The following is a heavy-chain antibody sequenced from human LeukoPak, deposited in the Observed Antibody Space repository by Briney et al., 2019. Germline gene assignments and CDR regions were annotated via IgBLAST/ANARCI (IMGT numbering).Heavy chain of an antibody. CDR2: ISSSSSYI. Sequence: PGGSLRLSCAASGFTFSSYSMNWVRQAPGKGLEWVSSISSSSSYIYYADSVKGRFTISRDNARNSLYLQMNSLRAEDTAVYYCARDYDILTADAFDIWGQGTMVTVSS. V-gene: IGHV3-21*01. J-gene: IGHJ3*02. CDR1: GFTFSSYS. CDR3: ARDYDILTADAFDI. D-gene: IGHD3-9*01.